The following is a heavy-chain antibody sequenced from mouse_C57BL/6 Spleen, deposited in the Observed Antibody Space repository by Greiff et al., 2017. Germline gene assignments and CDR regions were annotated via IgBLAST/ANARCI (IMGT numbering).Heavy chain of an antibody. CDR2: IYPRSGNT. Sequence: VQLQQSGAELARPGASVKLSCKASGYTFTSYGISWVKQRTGQGLEWIGEIYPRSGNTYYNEKFKGKATPTADKSSSTAYMELRSLTSEDSAVYFCARETGTGYAMDYWGQGTSVTVSS. CDR3: ARETGTGYAMDY. D-gene: IGHD4-1*01. V-gene: IGHV1-81*01. CDR1: GYTFTSYG. J-gene: IGHJ4*01.